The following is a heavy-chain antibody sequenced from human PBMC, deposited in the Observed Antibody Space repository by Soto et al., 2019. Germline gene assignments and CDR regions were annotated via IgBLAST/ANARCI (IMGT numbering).Heavy chain of an antibody. J-gene: IGHJ6*02. V-gene: IGHV4-30-4*01. CDR2: SYYSGST. CDR1: GGSITSNNYY. Sequence: SETLSLTCTVSGGSITSNNYYWSWIRQPPGKGLEWIGYSYYSGSTYYNPSLKSRVTISIDTPKNHFSLKLSSLTAADTAVYYRARGLGGFSYSYYYSYSLDVWGQGTTVTVSS. CDR3: ARGLGGFSYSYYYSYSLDV. D-gene: IGHD5-18*01.